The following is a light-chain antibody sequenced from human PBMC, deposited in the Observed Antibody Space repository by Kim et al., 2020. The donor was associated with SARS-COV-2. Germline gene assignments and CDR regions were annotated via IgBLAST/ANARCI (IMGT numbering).Light chain of an antibody. CDR3: NSWDSSGNHVV. CDR2: GEN. J-gene: IGLJ3*02. Sequence: ALGQTVRITCQGAGLRSYYASWYQQRPGQAPILVIYGENNRPSGIPDRFSGSTSGNTASLTITGAQAEDEADYYCNSWDSSGNHVVFGGGTQLTVL. CDR1: GLRSYY. V-gene: IGLV3-19*01.